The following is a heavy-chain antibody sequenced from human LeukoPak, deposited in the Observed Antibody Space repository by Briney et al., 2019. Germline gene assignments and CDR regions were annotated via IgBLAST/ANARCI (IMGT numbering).Heavy chain of an antibody. J-gene: IGHJ5*02. CDR3: ARDRGYSSGSSLWYNWFDP. CDR2: IYTSGST. Sequence: SETLSLTCTVSGGSISSGSYYWSWIRQPAGKGLEWIGRIYTSGSTNYNPSLKSRVTISVDTSKNQFSLKLSSVTAADTAVYYCARDRGYSSGSSLWYNWFDPWGQGTLVTVSS. V-gene: IGHV4-61*02. D-gene: IGHD5-18*01. CDR1: GGSISSGSYY.